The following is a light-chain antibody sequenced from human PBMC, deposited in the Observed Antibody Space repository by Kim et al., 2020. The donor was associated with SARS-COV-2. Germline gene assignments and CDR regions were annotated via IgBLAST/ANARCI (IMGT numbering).Light chain of an antibody. CDR1: SGDGSDA. V-gene: IGLV4-69*01. J-gene: IGLJ3*02. CDR3: QTWGSGIRV. CDR2: VNSDGSN. Sequence: AAVKLTGTRRSGDGSDAREEDQQEQEKGPRYLMKVNSDGSNRKGDGIPDRFSGSSSGAERYLTISSLQSEDEADYYCQTWGSGIRVFGGGTKVTVL.